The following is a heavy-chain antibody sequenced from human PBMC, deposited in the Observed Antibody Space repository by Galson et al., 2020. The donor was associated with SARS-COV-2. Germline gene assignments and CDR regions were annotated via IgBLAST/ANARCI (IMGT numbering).Heavy chain of an antibody. D-gene: IGHD2-21*01. CDR2: INPSGDIT. Sequence: ASVKVSCKASGYTFISFYIHWVRQAPGQGLEWMGVINPSGDITSYAQKLGGRVTVTRDMSTQTVYMELSSLTSEDTAVYYCAREWGDINSSVFDYWGQGSLVVVSS. CDR1: GYTFISFY. J-gene: IGHJ4*02. CDR3: AREWGDINSSVFDY. V-gene: IGHV1-46*04.